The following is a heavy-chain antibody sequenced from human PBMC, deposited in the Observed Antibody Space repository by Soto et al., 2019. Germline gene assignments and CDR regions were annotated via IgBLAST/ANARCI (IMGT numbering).Heavy chain of an antibody. CDR1: GYTFTSYG. V-gene: IGHV1-18*01. D-gene: IGHD1-7*01. Sequence: QVQLVQSGAEVKKPGASVKVSCKASGYTFTSYGIIWVRQAPGQGLEWMGWISAYNGNTNYAQKLQGRVTMTTDTSTSTAYMEMRSLRSDDTAVYYCARDRYNWNYGLDAFDIWGQGTMVTVSS. CDR2: ISAYNGNT. J-gene: IGHJ3*02. CDR3: ARDRYNWNYGLDAFDI.